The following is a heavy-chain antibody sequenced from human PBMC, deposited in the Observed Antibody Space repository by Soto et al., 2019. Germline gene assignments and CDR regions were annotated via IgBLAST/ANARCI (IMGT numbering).Heavy chain of an antibody. CDR3: ARGGRGYEFDY. CDR2: ISSNGGST. Sequence: SLRLSCAASGFTFSSYAMHWVRQAPGKGLEYVSAISSNGGSTDYANSVKGRFTISRDNSKNTLYLQMGSLRAEDMAVYYCARGGRGYEFDYWGQGTLVTVSS. CDR1: GFTFSSYA. J-gene: IGHJ4*02. V-gene: IGHV3-64*01. D-gene: IGHD5-12*01.